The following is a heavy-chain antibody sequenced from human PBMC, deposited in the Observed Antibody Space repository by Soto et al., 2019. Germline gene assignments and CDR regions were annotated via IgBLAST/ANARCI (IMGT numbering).Heavy chain of an antibody. J-gene: IGHJ6*02. V-gene: IGHV3-21*01. Sequence: GESLKISCAASGFTFSSYSMNWVRQAPGKGLEWVSSISSSSSYIYYADSVKGRFTISRDNAKNSLYLQMNSLRAEDTAVYYCARDPGDIVVVPSYYYYYGMDVWGQGTTVTVSS. CDR1: GFTFSSYS. CDR2: ISSSSSYI. D-gene: IGHD2-2*01. CDR3: ARDPGDIVVVPSYYYYYGMDV.